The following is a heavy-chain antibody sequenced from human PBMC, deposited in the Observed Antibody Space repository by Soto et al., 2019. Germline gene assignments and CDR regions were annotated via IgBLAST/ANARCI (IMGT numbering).Heavy chain of an antibody. J-gene: IGHJ4*02. CDR3: ARATGTLRSRNCDY. Sequence: SETLSLTCSVSGGSISTVGHYWTWIRQPPGKGLEWIGSIYHTGSTYYSKSLRSRLTMSVDTSKSQFSLRLGSVTAADTAVYYCARATGTLRSRNCDYWGQGSLVTVSS. CDR2: IYHTGST. V-gene: IGHV4-31*03. CDR1: GGSISTVGHY. D-gene: IGHD1-1*01.